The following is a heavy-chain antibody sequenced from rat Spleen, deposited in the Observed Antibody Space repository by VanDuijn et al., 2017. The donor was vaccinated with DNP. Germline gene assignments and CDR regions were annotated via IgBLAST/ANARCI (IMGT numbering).Heavy chain of an antibody. CDR1: GFIISDYY. Sequence: EVQLVESGGGLVQPGGSLKLSCAASGFIISDYYMAWVRQAPTKGLEWVAYISYDGGRTYNGDSVKGRFTISRDNAKNTQYLQMDSLRSEDTATYYCARHSSVYNWFVYWGQGTLVTVSS. J-gene: IGHJ3*01. V-gene: IGHV5-22*01. D-gene: IGHD1-8*01. CDR3: ARHSSVYNWFVY. CDR2: ISYDGGRT.